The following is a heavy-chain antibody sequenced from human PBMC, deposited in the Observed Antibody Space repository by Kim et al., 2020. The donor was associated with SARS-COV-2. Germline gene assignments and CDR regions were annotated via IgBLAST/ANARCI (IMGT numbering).Heavy chain of an antibody. Sequence: GGSLRLSCAASGFTFSSYAMHWVRQAPGKGLEWVAVISYDGSNKYYADSVKGRFTISRDNSKNTLYLQMNSLRAEDTAVYYCARAEVSTYYDFWSAPTMIGGEYYDYDGMDVWGQGTTVTVSS. CDR3: ARAEVSTYYDFWSAPTMIGGEYYDYDGMDV. CDR2: ISYDGSNK. V-gene: IGHV3-30*04. D-gene: IGHD3-3*01. CDR1: GFTFSSYA. J-gene: IGHJ6*02.